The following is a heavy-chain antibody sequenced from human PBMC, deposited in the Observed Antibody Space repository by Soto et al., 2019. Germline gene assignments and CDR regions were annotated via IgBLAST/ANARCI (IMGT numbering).Heavy chain of an antibody. CDR2: IYYSGRT. CDR3: GKHRVCYGNPCSSGDFDP. Sequence: ASETLSLTCTVSGGSINNYYWSWIRQPPGKGLEWIGYIYYSGRTSYNPSLKSRVTISVDTSKNQFSLKLSSVTAADTAVYYCGKHRVCYGNPCSSGDFDPGGRETLVTV. D-gene: IGHD2-15*01. J-gene: IGHJ5*02. CDR1: GGSINNYY. V-gene: IGHV4-59*08.